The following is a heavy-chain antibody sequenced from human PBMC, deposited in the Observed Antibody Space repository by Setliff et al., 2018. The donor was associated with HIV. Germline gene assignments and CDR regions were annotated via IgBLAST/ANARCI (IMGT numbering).Heavy chain of an antibody. CDR3: ANLWEVGA. J-gene: IGHJ5*02. CDR2: IKKDGSEI. CDR1: GFTFSNFW. Sequence: GGSLRLSCAASGFTFSNFWMDWVRQAPGKGLEWVATIKKDGSEIYYVDSVKGRFTISRDNARTSLYLEMSSLRVEDAAVYLCANLWEVGAWGQGTLVTVSS. D-gene: IGHD1-26*01. V-gene: IGHV3-7*03.